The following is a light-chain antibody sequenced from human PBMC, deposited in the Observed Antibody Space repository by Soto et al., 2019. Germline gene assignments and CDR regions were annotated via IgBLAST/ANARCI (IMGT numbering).Light chain of an antibody. J-gene: IGKJ4*01. CDR2: ATF. CDR3: QKYNTAPRT. CDR1: QGIAPF. Sequence: DVQMTQSPSSLSAFVGDRVTITCRASQGIAPFLAWFQQKPGKVPKLLIYATFTLQSGVPSRFSGSESGTDFTLTINSLQPEDVGTYYCQKYNTAPRTFGGGNKVEIK. V-gene: IGKV1-27*01.